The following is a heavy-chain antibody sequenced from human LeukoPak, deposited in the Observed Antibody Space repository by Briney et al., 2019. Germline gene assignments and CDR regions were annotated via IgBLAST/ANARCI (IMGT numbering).Heavy chain of an antibody. J-gene: IGHJ4*02. Sequence: GGSLRLSCAASGFTFDDYGMSWVRQAPGKGLEWVSGINWNGGSTGYADSVKGRFTISRDNAKNSLYLQMNSLRAEDTAVYYCARDLGGFAWSPYWGQGTLVTVSS. D-gene: IGHD3-16*01. CDR3: ARDLGGFAWSPY. V-gene: IGHV3-20*04. CDR1: GFTFDDYG. CDR2: INWNGGST.